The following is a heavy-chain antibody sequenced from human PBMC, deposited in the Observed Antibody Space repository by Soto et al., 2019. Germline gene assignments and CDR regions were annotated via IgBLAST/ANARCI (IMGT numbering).Heavy chain of an antibody. CDR3: VKDRDSNSWPSRDV. J-gene: IGHJ6*02. V-gene: IGHV1-3*01. CDR2: INAGNGNT. Sequence: ASVKFSCKASGYIFTSYGVHWVRQAPGQSLEWMGWINAGNGNTEYAQKLQGRVIMTTDTSTSTAYMELRSLRSDDTAVYYCVKDRDSNSWPSRDVWGPGTTVTVSS. CDR1: GYIFTSYG. D-gene: IGHD3-22*01.